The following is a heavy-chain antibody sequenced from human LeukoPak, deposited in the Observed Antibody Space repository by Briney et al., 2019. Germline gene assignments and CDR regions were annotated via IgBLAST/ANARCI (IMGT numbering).Heavy chain of an antibody. CDR2: VYDNGNT. Sequence: AGTLSLTCTVSGGSITDHYWTWIRQSPGKGLEWIGFVYDNGNTNYNSSLQSRVTMSVDTTTHQLSLKTTSVTAADTAIYFCARVIRGVVTSNWFDPWGQGTLVTVSS. J-gene: IGHJ5*02. CDR3: ARVIRGVVTSNWFDP. D-gene: IGHD2-21*02. V-gene: IGHV4-59*11. CDR1: GGSITDHY.